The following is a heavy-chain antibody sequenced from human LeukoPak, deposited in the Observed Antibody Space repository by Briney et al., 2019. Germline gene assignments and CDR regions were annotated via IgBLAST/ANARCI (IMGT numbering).Heavy chain of an antibody. CDR2: IYYSGST. D-gene: IGHD3-10*01. CDR3: ANTMVRGVISRTYFDY. J-gene: IGHJ4*02. Sequence: SETLSLTCTVSGGSISSSSYYWGWIRQPPGKGLEWIGSIYYSGSTYNNPSLKSRVTISVDTSKNQFSLKLSSVTAADTAVYYCANTMVRGVISRTYFDYWGQGTLVTVSS. V-gene: IGHV4-39*01. CDR1: GGSISSSSYY.